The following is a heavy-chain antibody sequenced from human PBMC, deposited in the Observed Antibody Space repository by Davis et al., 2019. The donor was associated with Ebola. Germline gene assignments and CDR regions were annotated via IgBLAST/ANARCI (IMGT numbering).Heavy chain of an antibody. CDR2: MNPNSGNT. V-gene: IGHV1-8*01. Sequence: ASVKVSCKASGYTFTSYDINWVRQATGQGLEWMGWMNPNSGNTGYAQKFQGRVTMTRNTSISTAYMELSSLRSEDTAVYYCASLRWTQNWYFDLWGRGTLVTVSS. CDR3: ASLRWTQNWYFDL. D-gene: IGHD4-23*01. CDR1: GYTFTSYD. J-gene: IGHJ2*01.